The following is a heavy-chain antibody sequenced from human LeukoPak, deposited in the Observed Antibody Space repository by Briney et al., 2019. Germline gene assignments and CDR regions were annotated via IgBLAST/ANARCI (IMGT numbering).Heavy chain of an antibody. CDR2: IIPILGIA. D-gene: IGHD3-10*01. J-gene: IGHJ4*02. CDR1: GGTFSSYA. Sequence: SVKVSCKASGGTFSSYAISWVRQAPGQGLEWMGRIIPILGIANYAQKFQGRVTITADKSTSTAYMELSSLRSEDTAVYYCAKHVLLWFGELSRFDYWGQGTLVTVSS. CDR3: AKHVLLWFGELSRFDY. V-gene: IGHV1-69*04.